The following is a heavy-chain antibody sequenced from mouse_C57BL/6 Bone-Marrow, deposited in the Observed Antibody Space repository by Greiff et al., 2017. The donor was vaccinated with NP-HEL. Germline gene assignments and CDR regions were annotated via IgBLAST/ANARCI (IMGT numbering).Heavy chain of an antibody. Sequence: QVQLQQSGPELVKPGASVKISCKASGYAFSSSWMNWVKQRPGKGLEWIGRIYPGDGDTNYNGKFKGKATLTADKSSSTAYMQLSSLTSEDAAVYCCARPTDYDGSQFLTTWGQGTLVTVSA. J-gene: IGHJ3*01. CDR3: ARPTDYDGSQFLTT. CDR1: GYAFSSSW. V-gene: IGHV1-82*01. D-gene: IGHD1-1*01. CDR2: IYPGDGDT.